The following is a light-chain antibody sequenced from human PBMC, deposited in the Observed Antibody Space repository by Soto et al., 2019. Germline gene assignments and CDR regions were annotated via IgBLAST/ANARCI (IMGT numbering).Light chain of an antibody. CDR3: CSYANGNTLL. CDR1: SSDVGSYDL. CDR2: EVT. Sequence: QSVLTQPASVSGSPGQSITISCTGTSSDVGSYDLVSWYQHHPGTAPKLILYEVTKRPSGVSNRFSGSKSGNTASLTISGLQTEDDSRYYCCSYANGNTLLFGGGTKVTVL. J-gene: IGLJ2*01. V-gene: IGLV2-23*02.